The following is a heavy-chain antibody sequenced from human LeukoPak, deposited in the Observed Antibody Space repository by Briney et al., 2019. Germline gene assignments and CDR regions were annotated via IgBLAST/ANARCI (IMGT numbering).Heavy chain of an antibody. V-gene: IGHV3-48*03. Sequence: GGSLRLSCAASGFTFSSYEVNWVRQAPGKGLEWVSYISSSGSTIYYADSVKGRFTISRDNAKNSLYLQMNSLRAEDTAVYYCARDKLDGYNDYWGQGTLVTVSS. J-gene: IGHJ4*02. CDR2: ISSSGSTI. D-gene: IGHD5-24*01. CDR1: GFTFSSYE. CDR3: ARDKLDGYNDY.